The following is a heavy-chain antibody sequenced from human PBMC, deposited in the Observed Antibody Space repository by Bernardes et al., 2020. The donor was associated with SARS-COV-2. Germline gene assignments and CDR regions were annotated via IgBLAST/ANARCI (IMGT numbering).Heavy chain of an antibody. D-gene: IGHD4-4*01. CDR2: IWYDGSKD. CDR3: ARAYSFDTWFFDS. V-gene: IGHV3-33*01. Sequence: GGSLRLSCAASGFTFSSDAMHWVRQAPGKGLEWVAAIWYDGSKDYYAGSVKGRFTISRDTSKNTLYLQMNSLRAEDTAVYYCARAYSFDTWFFDSWGQGTLVTVSS. CDR1: GFTFSSDA. J-gene: IGHJ5*01.